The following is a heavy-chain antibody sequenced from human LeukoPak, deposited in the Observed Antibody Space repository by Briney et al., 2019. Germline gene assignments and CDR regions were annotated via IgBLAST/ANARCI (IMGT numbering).Heavy chain of an antibody. J-gene: IGHJ4*02. Sequence: GGSLRLSCAASGFTVSSNYMSWVRQPPGKGLEWVSVIYSGGTTFYADSVKGRFTISRDNSKNTLYLQMNSLRANDTAVYYCAKLKGWYGEGYFDYWGQGTVVTVSS. CDR2: IYSGGTT. D-gene: IGHD3-10*01. V-gene: IGHV3-53*01. CDR3: AKLKGWYGEGYFDY. CDR1: GFTVSSNY.